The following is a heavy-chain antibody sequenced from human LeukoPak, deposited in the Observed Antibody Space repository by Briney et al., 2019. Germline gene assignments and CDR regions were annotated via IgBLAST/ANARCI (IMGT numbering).Heavy chain of an antibody. CDR1: GFTFSSCW. CDR3: ARERYFDY. J-gene: IGHJ4*02. Sequence: GGSLRLSCVASGFTFSSCWMSWVRQAPGKGLEWVSTISGGGRSTDYADSVKGQFTVSRDNSKNTLYLQMNSLRAEDTAVYYCARERYFDYWGQGTLVTVSS. V-gene: IGHV3-23*01. CDR2: ISGGGRST.